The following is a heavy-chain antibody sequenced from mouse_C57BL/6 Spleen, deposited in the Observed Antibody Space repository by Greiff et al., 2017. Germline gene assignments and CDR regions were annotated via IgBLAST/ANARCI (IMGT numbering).Heavy chain of an antibody. CDR1: GYSITSGYY. D-gene: IGHD2-12*01. V-gene: IGHV3-6*01. CDR2: ISYDCSN. Sequence: EVQLQESGPGLVKPSQSLSLSCSVTGYSITSGYYWNWIRQFPGNQLEWMGFISYDCSNNYNPSLKNRISFTRDPSRNHVFLKLNSVTTEDTATYYGAREGTYYRKGGFDYGGQGTTRTVSS. CDR3: AREGTYYRKGGFDY. J-gene: IGHJ2*01.